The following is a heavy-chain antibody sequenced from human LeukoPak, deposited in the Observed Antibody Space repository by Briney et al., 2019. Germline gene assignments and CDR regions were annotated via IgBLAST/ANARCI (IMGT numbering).Heavy chain of an antibody. Sequence: SETLSLTCTNSGGSISSYYWSWIRQPPGKGLEWIGYIYYTGSTNHNPSLKSRVTISVDTSKNQFSLKLSSVTAADTAVYYCARDYDSSGYDWFDPWGQGTLVTVSS. D-gene: IGHD3-22*01. CDR3: ARDYDSSGYDWFDP. CDR1: GGSISSYY. J-gene: IGHJ5*02. CDR2: IYYTGST. V-gene: IGHV4-59*01.